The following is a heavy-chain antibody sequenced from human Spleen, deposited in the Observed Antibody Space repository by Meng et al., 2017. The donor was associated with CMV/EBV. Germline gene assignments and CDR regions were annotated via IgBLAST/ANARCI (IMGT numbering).Heavy chain of an antibody. CDR2: ISWNSGSI. Sequence: SLRLSCAASGFTLNIYAMHWVRQAPGKGLEWVSGISWNSGSIAYADSVQGRFTISRDNSKNTLYLQMTSLRAEDTAVYYCANRYSGYEDVWYFDYWGQGTLVTVSS. V-gene: IGHV3-9*01. CDR3: ANRYSGYEDVWYFDY. J-gene: IGHJ4*02. D-gene: IGHD5-12*01. CDR1: GFTLNIYA.